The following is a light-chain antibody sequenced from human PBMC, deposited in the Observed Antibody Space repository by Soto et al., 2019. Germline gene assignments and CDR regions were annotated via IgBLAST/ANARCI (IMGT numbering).Light chain of an antibody. CDR2: DAS. J-gene: IGKJ4*01. CDR3: QQYDNLLLT. Sequence: DIQRTHAPSTLSPSVGDRLTSSATARPSVSAWLAWYQQKPGKAPKLLISDASNLETGVPSRFSGSGSGTDFTFTISSLQPEDIATYYCQQYDNLLLTFGGGTKVDI. CDR1: PSVSAW. V-gene: IGKV1-33*01.